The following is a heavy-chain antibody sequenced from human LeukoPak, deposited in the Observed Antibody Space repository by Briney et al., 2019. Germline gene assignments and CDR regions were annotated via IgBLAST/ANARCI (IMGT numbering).Heavy chain of an antibody. Sequence: SETLSLTCAVYGGPFSGYYWNWIRQPPGKGLEWIGEINHSGSTNYNPSLKSRVTISVDTSKNQFSLKLSSVTAADTAVYYCASRSSIWSGYQDTLYYFDSWGQGTLVTVSS. CDR3: ASRSSIWSGYQDTLYYFDS. CDR2: INHSGST. D-gene: IGHD3-3*01. CDR1: GGPFSGYY. V-gene: IGHV4-34*01. J-gene: IGHJ4*02.